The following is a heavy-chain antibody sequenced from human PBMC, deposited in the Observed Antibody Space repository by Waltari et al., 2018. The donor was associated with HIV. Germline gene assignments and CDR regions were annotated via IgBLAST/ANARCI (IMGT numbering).Heavy chain of an antibody. CDR2: INSDGSRT. Sequence: EVQLVESGGGLVQPGGSLRLSCAASGFTFSSYWMHWVRQAPGKGLVWVSRINSDGSRTSYADAVKGRFTISRDNAKNTLYLQMNSLRAEDTAVYYCARDTPYYYDSSGYQPWGQGTLVTVSS. CDR3: ARDTPYYYDSSGYQP. D-gene: IGHD3-22*01. CDR1: GFTFSSYW. J-gene: IGHJ5*02. V-gene: IGHV3-74*01.